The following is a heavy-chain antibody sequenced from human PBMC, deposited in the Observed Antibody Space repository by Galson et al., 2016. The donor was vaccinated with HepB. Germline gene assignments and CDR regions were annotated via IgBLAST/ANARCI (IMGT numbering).Heavy chain of an antibody. D-gene: IGHD5-24*01. Sequence: SLRLSCAASGFSFNNSWMNWVRQAPGKGPEWVASMNPDGSANYYVGSVRGRYTISRGNAKNSLYLQMDSLRADDTAVYYCARDRAYNQFDFWGQGTPVTVSS. CDR2: MNPDGSAN. CDR3: ARDRAYNQFDF. CDR1: GFSFNNSW. V-gene: IGHV3-7*03. J-gene: IGHJ4*02.